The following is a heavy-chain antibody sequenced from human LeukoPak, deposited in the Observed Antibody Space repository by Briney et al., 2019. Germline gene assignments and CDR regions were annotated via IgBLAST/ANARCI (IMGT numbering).Heavy chain of an antibody. J-gene: IGHJ4*02. D-gene: IGHD6-25*01. CDR2: IGSDGDR. CDR1: GFAFGGFA. V-gene: IGHV3-23*01. Sequence: GGSLRLSCTASGFAFGGFAMAWVRQAPGKGLEGVAAIGSDGDRVHEDSVKGRFTISRDNSKSTLYLQMDNLRVEDTAVYFCAKSAGAATIYFDSWGQGALATVSS. CDR3: AKSAGAATIYFDS.